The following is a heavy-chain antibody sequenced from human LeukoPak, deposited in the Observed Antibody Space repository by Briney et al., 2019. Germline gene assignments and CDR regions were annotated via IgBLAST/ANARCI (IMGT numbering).Heavy chain of an antibody. CDR3: ARDRPKRYCGGDCTAPYYYYMDA. D-gene: IGHD2-21*02. V-gene: IGHV4-39*07. CDR1: GGSISSSSHF. CDR2: IFYSGST. Sequence: PSETLSLTCTVSGGSISSSSHFWGWIRQPPGKGLEWIGSIFYSGSTYYNPSLKSRVTISVDTSKNQFSLKLSSVTAADTAVYYCARDRPKRYCGGDCTAPYYYYMDAWGKGTTVTVSS. J-gene: IGHJ6*03.